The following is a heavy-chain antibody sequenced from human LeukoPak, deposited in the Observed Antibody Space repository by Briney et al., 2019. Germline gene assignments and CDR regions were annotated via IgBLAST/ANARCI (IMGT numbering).Heavy chain of an antibody. CDR1: GFSFSTSP. CDR3: AKTHYDLLDV. D-gene: IGHD5-12*01. Sequence: GGSLRLSCAASGFSFSTSPMTWVRQPPGKGLEWVSAMNNGPGATFYRDSVRGRFTISRDDSKSTLYLQMNSLRAEDTGTYYCAKTHYDLLDVWGQGTTVTVSS. CDR2: MNNGPGAT. J-gene: IGHJ6*02. V-gene: IGHV3-23*01.